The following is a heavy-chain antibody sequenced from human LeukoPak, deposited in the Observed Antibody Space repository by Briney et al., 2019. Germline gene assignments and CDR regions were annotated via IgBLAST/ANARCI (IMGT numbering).Heavy chain of an antibody. CDR3: ARTYSSGWYPWFDP. J-gene: IGHJ5*02. CDR2: INHSGST. Sequence: SETLSPTCAVYGGSFSGYYWSWIRQPPGKGLEWIGEINHSGSTNYNPSLKSRVTISVDTSKNQFSLKLSSVTAADTAVYYCARTYSSGWYPWFDPWGQGTLVTVSS. V-gene: IGHV4-34*01. CDR1: GGSFSGYY. D-gene: IGHD6-19*01.